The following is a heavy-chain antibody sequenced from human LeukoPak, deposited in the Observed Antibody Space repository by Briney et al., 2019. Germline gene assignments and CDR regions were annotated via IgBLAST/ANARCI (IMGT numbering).Heavy chain of an antibody. CDR3: ARASSGYYYFDY. Sequence: SETLSLTCTVSGGSMSSYYWSWIRQPPGKGLEWIGYIYYSGSTNYNPSLKSRVTISVDTSKNQFSLKLSSVTAADTAVYYCARASSGYYYFDYWGQGTLVTVSS. CDR1: GGSMSSYY. CDR2: IYYSGST. D-gene: IGHD3-22*01. J-gene: IGHJ4*02. V-gene: IGHV4-59*01.